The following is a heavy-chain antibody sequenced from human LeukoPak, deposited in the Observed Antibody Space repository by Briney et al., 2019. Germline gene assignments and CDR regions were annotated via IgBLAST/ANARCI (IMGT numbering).Heavy chain of an antibody. V-gene: IGHV1-24*01. D-gene: IGHD3-22*01. Sequence: ASVKVSCKASGYTVTSYGISWVRQAPGKGLEWMGGFDPEDGETIYAQKFQGRVTMAEDTSTDTAYMELSSLRSEDTAVYYCATDDYYDSSGYYSYWGQGTLVTVSS. CDR1: GYTVTSYG. CDR2: FDPEDGET. J-gene: IGHJ4*02. CDR3: ATDDYYDSSGYYSY.